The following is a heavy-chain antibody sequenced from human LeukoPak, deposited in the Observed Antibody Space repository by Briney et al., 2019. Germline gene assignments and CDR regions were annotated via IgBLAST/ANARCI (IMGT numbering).Heavy chain of an antibody. D-gene: IGHD2-2*01. CDR2: INTDGSTT. Sequence: GGSLRLSCAASGFTFSSYLMHWVRQAPGKGLVWVSRINTDGSTTNYADSVKGRFTISRDNAKNTLYLQMNSLRVEDTAVYYCARDLDQKLDYWGHGTLVTVSS. V-gene: IGHV3-74*01. CDR1: GFTFSSYL. CDR3: ARDLDQKLDY. J-gene: IGHJ4*01.